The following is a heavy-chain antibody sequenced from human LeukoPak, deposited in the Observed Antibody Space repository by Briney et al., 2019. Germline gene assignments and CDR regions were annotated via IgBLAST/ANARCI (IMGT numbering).Heavy chain of an antibody. CDR1: GFTFSNYD. CDR3: ARGEEKATITALDS. V-gene: IGHV3-21*01. CDR2: ISSSSSYI. Sequence: GGSLRLSCAASGFTFSNYDMHWVRQAPGKGLEWVSAISSSSSYIYYADSIKGRFTISRDNAETSLYLQMNSLRAVDTAVYFCARGEEKATITALDSWGQGTLVTVSS. D-gene: IGHD5-24*01. J-gene: IGHJ4*02.